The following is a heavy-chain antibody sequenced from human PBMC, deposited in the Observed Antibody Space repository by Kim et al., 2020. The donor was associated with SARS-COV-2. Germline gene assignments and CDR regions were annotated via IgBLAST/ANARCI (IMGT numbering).Heavy chain of an antibody. V-gene: IGHV4-59*13. CDR2: IHDSGST. J-gene: IGHJ5*02. CDR1: GGSISSFY. D-gene: IGHD3-3*01. CDR3: VRVDDDFWNAGFDP. Sequence: SETLSLTCTVSGGSISSFYWSWIRQPPGKGLQWIGYIHDSGSTNYNPSLKSRVTISVDTSKNQFSLKLSSVTAADTAVYYCVRVDDDFWNAGFDPWGQGTLVTVSS.